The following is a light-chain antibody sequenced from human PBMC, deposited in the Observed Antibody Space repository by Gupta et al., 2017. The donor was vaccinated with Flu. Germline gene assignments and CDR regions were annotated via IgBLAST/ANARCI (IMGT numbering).Light chain of an antibody. Sequence: DTLSLSPGERATRSCRASQGLDSSLAWYQQRPGQAPRLLIYGASIRATGTPARFSGSGSGAEFTLTISSLQSEDFAVYYCQQYDRWPPWTFGQGTRVEIK. CDR3: QQYDRWPPWT. V-gene: IGKV3-15*01. J-gene: IGKJ1*01. CDR2: GAS. CDR1: QGLDSS.